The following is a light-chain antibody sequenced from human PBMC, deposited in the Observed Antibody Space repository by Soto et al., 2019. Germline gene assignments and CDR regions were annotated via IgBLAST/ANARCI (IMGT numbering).Light chain of an antibody. CDR3: MQAHPTTLS. V-gene: IGKV2-28*01. J-gene: IGKJ4*01. Sequence: DIVLTQSPLSLPVTPGEPASISCRSSQSLLHRNGYNYLDWYLQKPGQSPQLLIYLGSNRASGVPDRFSGSGSGTDFTLKISRVEAEDVAIYYCMQAHPTTLSFGGGTKVEIK. CDR2: LGS. CDR1: QSLLHRNGYNY.